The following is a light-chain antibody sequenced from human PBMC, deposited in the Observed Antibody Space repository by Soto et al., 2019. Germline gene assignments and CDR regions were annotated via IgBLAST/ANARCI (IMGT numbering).Light chain of an antibody. V-gene: IGKV3-20*01. Sequence: EIVLTQSPGTLSLSPGERATLSCRASQNIGSTYLAWYQQKLGQAPRLLIYGASSRAPGIPARFSGSGSGTDFTLSISRLEPEAFAVYYCQQYSSSPLLTFGGGTKVEIK. CDR1: QNIGSTY. CDR2: GAS. CDR3: QQYSSSPLLT. J-gene: IGKJ4*01.